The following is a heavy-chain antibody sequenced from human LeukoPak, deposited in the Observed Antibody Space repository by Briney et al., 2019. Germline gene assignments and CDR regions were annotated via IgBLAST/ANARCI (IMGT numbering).Heavy chain of an antibody. CDR2: IWDDGSNK. V-gene: IGHV3-33*06. Sequence: TSLRLSCAASGFTFRSYGMHWVRQAPGKGLEWVAVIWDDGSNKYYADSVEGRFTISRDNSKNTLYLQMNSLRAEDTAVYYCAKDRRLRFLEWFLDYWGQGTLVTVSS. CDR1: GFTFRSYG. D-gene: IGHD3-3*01. CDR3: AKDRRLRFLEWFLDY. J-gene: IGHJ4*02.